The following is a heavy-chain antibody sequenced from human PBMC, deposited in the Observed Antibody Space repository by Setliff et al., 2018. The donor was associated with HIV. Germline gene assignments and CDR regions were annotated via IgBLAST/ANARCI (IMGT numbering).Heavy chain of an antibody. CDR3: ARGTLYYDYVWGTPFPFDY. Sequence: PSETLSLTCTVSGGSISSHFWSWIRQPPGKGLEWIGSIYYSGSTNYNPSLKSRVTILVVTSKNQFSLKLSSVTAADTAVYYCARGTLYYDYVWGTPFPFDYWGQGTLVTVSS. J-gene: IGHJ4*02. CDR1: GGSISSHF. D-gene: IGHD3-16*01. CDR2: IYYSGST. V-gene: IGHV4-59*11.